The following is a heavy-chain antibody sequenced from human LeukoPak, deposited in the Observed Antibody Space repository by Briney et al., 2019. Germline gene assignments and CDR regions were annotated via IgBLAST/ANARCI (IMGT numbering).Heavy chain of an antibody. V-gene: IGHV3-23*01. CDR3: AKRPNYGSGKGYFDY. J-gene: IGHJ4*02. CDR2: ISGSGGST. CDR1: GFTFSSYA. D-gene: IGHD3-10*01. Sequence: PGGSLRLSCAASGFTFSSYAMSWVRQAPGKGLEWVSAISGSGGSTYYADSVKGRFTISRDNSKNTLYLQMNSLRAEDTAVYYCAKRPNYGSGKGYFDYWGQGTLVTVSS.